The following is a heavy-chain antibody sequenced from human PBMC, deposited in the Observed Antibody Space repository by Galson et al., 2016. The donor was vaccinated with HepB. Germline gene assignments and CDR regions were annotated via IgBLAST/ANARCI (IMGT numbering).Heavy chain of an antibody. J-gene: IGHJ4*02. CDR3: AKGLTTVTTEVDY. CDR2: ISDNGGST. D-gene: IGHD4-17*01. Sequence: SLRLSCAASGFTFSIFAMNWVRQAPGKGLEWVSGISDNGGSTYYVDSVKGRFTISRDNFKNMLYLQMNSLRAEDTAVYYCAKGLTTVTTEVDYWGQGTLVPVSP. V-gene: IGHV3-23*01. CDR1: GFTFSIFA.